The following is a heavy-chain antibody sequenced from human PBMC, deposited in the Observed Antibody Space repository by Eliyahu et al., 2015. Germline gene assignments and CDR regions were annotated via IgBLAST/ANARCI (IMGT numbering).Heavy chain of an antibody. Sequence: QVQLQQWGAGLLKPSETLSLTCAXXGGSFXGYYWSWIRQPPGKGREWIGEINHSGSTNYNPSLKSRVTISVDTSKNQFSLKLSSVTAADTAVYYCARGRRPYQLKLYQPLLYFDYWGQGTLVTVSS. CDR2: INHSGST. J-gene: IGHJ4*02. V-gene: IGHV4-34*01. CDR3: ARGRRPYQLKLYQPLLYFDY. D-gene: IGHD2-2*01. CDR1: GGSFXGYY.